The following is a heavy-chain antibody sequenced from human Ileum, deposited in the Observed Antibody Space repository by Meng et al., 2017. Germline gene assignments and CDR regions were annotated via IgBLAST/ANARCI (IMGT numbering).Heavy chain of an antibody. J-gene: IGHJ4*02. Sequence: FDTADFAQRFQGRVTITTDESASTVYMELSSLRSEDTAVYYCARDGFLVYYDSSGYPDYWGQGTLVTVSS. CDR3: ARDGFLVYYDSSGYPDY. V-gene: IGHV1-69*05. D-gene: IGHD3-22*01. CDR2: FDTA.